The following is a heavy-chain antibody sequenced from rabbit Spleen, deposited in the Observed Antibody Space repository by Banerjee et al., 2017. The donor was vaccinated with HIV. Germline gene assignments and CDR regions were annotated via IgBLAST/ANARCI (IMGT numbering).Heavy chain of an antibody. CDR3: ARNFNL. J-gene: IGHJ4*01. V-gene: IGHV1S45*01. CDR2: IDTYGTT. Sequence: QQQLEESGGGLVKPGGTLTLTCKASGFSFSSDYYACWVRQAPGKGLEWIACIDTYGTTDYASWAKGRFTISKTSSTTVTLQMTSLTAADTATYFCARNFNLWGQGTLVTVS. CDR1: GFSFSSDYY.